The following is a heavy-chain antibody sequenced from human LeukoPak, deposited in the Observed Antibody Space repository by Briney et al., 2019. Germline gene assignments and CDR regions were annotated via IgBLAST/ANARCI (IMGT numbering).Heavy chain of an antibody. J-gene: IGHJ3*02. V-gene: IGHV4-61*02. Sequence: PSQTLSLTCTVSGGSISSGSYYWSWIRQPAGKGLEWIGRIYTSGSTNYNPSLKSRVTISVDTSKNQFSLKLSSVTAADTAVYYCASYCSSTSCYSAAFDNWGQGTMATVPS. D-gene: IGHD2-2*01. CDR3: ASYCSSTSCYSAAFDN. CDR1: GGSISSGSYY. CDR2: IYTSGST.